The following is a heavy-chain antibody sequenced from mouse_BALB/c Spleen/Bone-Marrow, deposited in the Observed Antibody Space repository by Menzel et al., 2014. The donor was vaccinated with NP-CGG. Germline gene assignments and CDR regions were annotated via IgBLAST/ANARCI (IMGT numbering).Heavy chain of an antibody. CDR2: ISNGGGST. CDR3: ARPLYDGYYVAY. J-gene: IGHJ3*01. CDR1: GFTFSDYY. V-gene: IGHV5-12*02. D-gene: IGHD2-3*01. Sequence: DVKLVESGGGLVQPGGSLKLSCATSGFTFSDYYMYWVRQTPVKRLEWVAYISNGGGSTYYPDTVKGRFTISRDNAKNTLYLQMSRLKSEDTAMYYCARPLYDGYYVAYWGQGTLVTVSA.